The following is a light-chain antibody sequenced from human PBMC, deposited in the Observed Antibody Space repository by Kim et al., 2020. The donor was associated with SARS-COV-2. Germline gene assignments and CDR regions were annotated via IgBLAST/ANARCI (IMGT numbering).Light chain of an antibody. CDR3: QVWDISSDHPV. CDR2: SDD. CDR1: NIGSRT. Sequence: SYELTQPPSVSVAPGETARITCGGNNIGSRTVHWYQQKPGQAPVLVIYSDDDRPSGIPARFSGSNSGNTAALTISRVEAGDEADYFCQVWDISSDHPVFGGGTKVTVL. V-gene: IGLV3-21*04. J-gene: IGLJ2*01.